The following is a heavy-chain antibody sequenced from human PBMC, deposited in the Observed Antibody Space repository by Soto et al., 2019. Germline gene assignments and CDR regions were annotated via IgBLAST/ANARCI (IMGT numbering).Heavy chain of an antibody. J-gene: IGHJ4*02. V-gene: IGHV3-30*18. D-gene: IGHD2-15*01. CDR1: GFTFSSYG. CDR3: AKDGGCSGGSCEGKYYFDY. CDR2: ISYDGSNK. Sequence: GGSLRLSCAASGFTFSSYGMHWVRQAPGKGLEWVAVISYDGSNKYYADSVKGRFTISRDNSKNTLYLQMNSLRAEDTAVYYCAKDGGCSGGSCEGKYYFDYWGQGTLVTVSS.